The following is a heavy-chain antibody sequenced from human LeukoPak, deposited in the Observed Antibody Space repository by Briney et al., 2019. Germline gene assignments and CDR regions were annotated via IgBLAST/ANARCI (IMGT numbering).Heavy chain of an antibody. CDR3: AEAGLGAEMGTTETNWYFDL. Sequence: PGGSLRLSCAASGFTFSSYGMHWVRQAPGKGLEWVAVISYDGSNKYYADSVKGRFTISRDNSKNTLYLQMNSLRAEDTAVYYCAEAGLGAEMGTTETNWYFDLWGRGTLVTVSS. V-gene: IGHV3-30*18. CDR2: ISYDGSNK. D-gene: IGHD5-24*01. J-gene: IGHJ2*01. CDR1: GFTFSSYG.